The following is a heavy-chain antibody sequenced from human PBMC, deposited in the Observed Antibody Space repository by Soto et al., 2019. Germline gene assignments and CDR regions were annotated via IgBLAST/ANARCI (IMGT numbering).Heavy chain of an antibody. CDR3: ATEGIVGATSRDCFDY. V-gene: IGHV1-69*13. CDR2: IIPMFGAA. D-gene: IGHD1-26*01. J-gene: IGHJ4*02. CDR1: GGIFSNYA. Sequence: SVKVSCKASGGIFSNYAISWVRQAPGQGLEWMGGIIPMFGAANYAQKFQGRVTITADESTRTAYMELSSLRSEDTAVYYCATEGIVGATSRDCFDYWGQGTLVTVSS.